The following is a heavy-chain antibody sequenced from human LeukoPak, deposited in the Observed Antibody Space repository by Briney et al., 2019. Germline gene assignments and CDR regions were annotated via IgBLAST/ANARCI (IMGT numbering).Heavy chain of an antibody. Sequence: PGRSLRPSRAASGFTFNNYGMHWVRQAPGRGLEWVALLWYDGTNENYADSVKGRFTISRDNSKNTMYLQMNNLRAEDTAVYYCARRGTPNAFDLWGQGTMVTVSS. CDR1: GFTFNNYG. D-gene: IGHD3-16*01. V-gene: IGHV3-33*01. J-gene: IGHJ3*01. CDR3: ARRGTPNAFDL. CDR2: LWYDGTNE.